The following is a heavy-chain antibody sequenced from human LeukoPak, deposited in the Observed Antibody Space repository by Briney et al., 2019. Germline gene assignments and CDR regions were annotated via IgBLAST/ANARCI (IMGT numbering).Heavy chain of an antibody. Sequence: PSETLSLTCTVSGGSISSYYWSWIRQPPGKGLESIGYIYYSGSTNYNPSLKSRVTISVDTSKNQFSLKLSSVTAADTAVYYCARNIEWLALDYWGQGTLVTVSS. CDR2: IYYSGST. D-gene: IGHD6-19*01. CDR1: GGSISSYY. CDR3: ARNIEWLALDY. J-gene: IGHJ4*02. V-gene: IGHV4-59*01.